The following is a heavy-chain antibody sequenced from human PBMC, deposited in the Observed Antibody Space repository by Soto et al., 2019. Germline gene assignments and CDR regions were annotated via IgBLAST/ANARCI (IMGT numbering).Heavy chain of an antibody. Sequence: ASVKVSCKVSGYTLTELSMHWGRQAPGKGLEWMGGFDPEDGETIYAQKFQGRVTMTEDTSTDTAYMELSSLRSEDTAVYYCATDSSGYPHDAFDIWGQGTMVTVSS. V-gene: IGHV1-24*01. CDR2: FDPEDGET. D-gene: IGHD3-22*01. CDR3: ATDSSGYPHDAFDI. J-gene: IGHJ3*02. CDR1: GYTLTELS.